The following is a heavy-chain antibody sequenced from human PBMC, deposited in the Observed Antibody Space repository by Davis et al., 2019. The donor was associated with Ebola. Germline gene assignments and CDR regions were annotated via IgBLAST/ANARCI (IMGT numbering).Heavy chain of an antibody. CDR3: ARTARDIVVVVAATLGMDV. CDR1: GYTFTGYY. J-gene: IGHJ6*04. CDR2: INPNSGGP. V-gene: IGHV1-2*06. D-gene: IGHD2-15*01. Sequence: AASVKVSCKASGYTFTGYYMHWVRQPPGQGLEWMGRINPNSGGPNYAQKFQGRVTMTRDTSISTAYMELSRLRPDDTAVYYCARTARDIVVVVAATLGMDVWGKGTTVTVSS.